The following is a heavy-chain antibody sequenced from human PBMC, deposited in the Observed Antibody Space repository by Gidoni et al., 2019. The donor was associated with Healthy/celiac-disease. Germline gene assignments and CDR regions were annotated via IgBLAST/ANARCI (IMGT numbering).Heavy chain of an antibody. D-gene: IGHD6-13*01. CDR2: ISSSSSYI. Sequence: EVQLVESGGGLVKPGGSLRLSCAASGFTFSSYSMNWVRQAPGKGLEWVSSISSSSSYIYYADSVKGRFTISRDNAKNSLYLQMNSLRAEDTAVYYCARGYSSSWYRDAFDIWGQGTMVTVSS. CDR3: ARGYSSSWYRDAFDI. V-gene: IGHV3-21*01. J-gene: IGHJ3*02. CDR1: GFTFSSYS.